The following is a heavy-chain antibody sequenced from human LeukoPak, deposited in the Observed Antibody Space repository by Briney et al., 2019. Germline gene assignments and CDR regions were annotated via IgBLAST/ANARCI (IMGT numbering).Heavy chain of an antibody. Sequence: PGGSLRLSCAAPGFTFSSYSMNWVRQAPGKGLEWVSVIYSGGSTYYADSVKGRFTISRDNSKNTLYLQMNSLRAEDTAVYYCARGGSYDYWGQGTLVTVSS. J-gene: IGHJ4*02. CDR1: GFTFSSYS. D-gene: IGHD1-26*01. CDR3: ARGGSYDY. CDR2: IYSGGST. V-gene: IGHV3-53*01.